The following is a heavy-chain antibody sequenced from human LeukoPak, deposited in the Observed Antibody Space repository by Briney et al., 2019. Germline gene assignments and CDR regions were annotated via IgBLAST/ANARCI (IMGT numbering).Heavy chain of an antibody. J-gene: IGHJ4*02. CDR3: AREFSFGGPDY. CDR2: IWPDGNKK. V-gene: IGHV3-33*01. CDR1: GFTFLDFG. D-gene: IGHD4-23*01. Sequence: GGSLRLSCAASGFTFLDFGMHWVRQAAGKGLEWVAFIWPDGNKKIYADSVKGRFTISRDNSKNTLYRQINSLRAEDTAMYYCAREFSFGGPDYWGQGTPVTVSS.